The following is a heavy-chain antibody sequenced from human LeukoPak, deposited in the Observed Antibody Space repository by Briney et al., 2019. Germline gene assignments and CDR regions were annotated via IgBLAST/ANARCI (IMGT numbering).Heavy chain of an antibody. J-gene: IGHJ6*03. CDR2: IKQDGSEK. CDR3: ARNDYSNSYYYYYMDV. D-gene: IGHD4-11*01. V-gene: IGHV3-7*01. CDR1: GFTFSSYW. Sequence: GGSLRLSCAASGFTFSSYWMSWVRQAPGKGLEWVANIKQDGSEKYYVDSVKGRFTISRDNAKNSLYLQMNSLRAEDTAVYYCARNDYSNSYYYYYMDVWGKGTTVTVSS.